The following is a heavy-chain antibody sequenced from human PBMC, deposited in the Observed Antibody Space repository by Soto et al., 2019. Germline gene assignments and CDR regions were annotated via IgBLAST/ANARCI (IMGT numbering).Heavy chain of an antibody. V-gene: IGHV1-69*13. CDR1: GGTFSSYA. Sequence: SVKVSCKASGGTFSSYAISWVRQAPGQGLEWMGGIIPTFGTANYAQKFQGRVTITADESTSTAYMELSSLRSEDTAVYYCATSVYYGSGSYYIPLAYYYYYYGMDVWGQGTTVTVSS. D-gene: IGHD3-10*01. CDR3: ATSVYYGSGSYYIPLAYYYYYYGMDV. J-gene: IGHJ6*02. CDR2: IIPTFGTA.